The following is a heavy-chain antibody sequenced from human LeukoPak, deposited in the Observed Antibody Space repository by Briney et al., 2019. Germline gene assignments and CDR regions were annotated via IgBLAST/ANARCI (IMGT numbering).Heavy chain of an antibody. CDR2: ISSSSSYI. D-gene: IGHD2-15*01. J-gene: IGHJ6*03. Sequence: PGRSLRLSCAASGFTFSSYGMHWVRQAPGKGLEWVSSISSSSSYIYYADSVKGRFTISRDNAKNSLYLQMNSLRAEDTAVYYCATLVAATSAPEAHYYYMDVWGKGTTVTVSS. CDR3: ATLVAATSAPEAHYYYMDV. V-gene: IGHV3-21*01. CDR1: GFTFSSYG.